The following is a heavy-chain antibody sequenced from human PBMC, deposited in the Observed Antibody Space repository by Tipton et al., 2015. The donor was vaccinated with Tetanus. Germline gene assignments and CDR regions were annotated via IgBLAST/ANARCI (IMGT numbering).Heavy chain of an antibody. CDR1: GVSISSYY. Sequence: LRLSCTVSGVSISSYYWSWIRQSPGKGLEWIGSIYSSGRAHYSPSLKSRVTISQDTSKNQFSLKLTSVTAADTAVYYCASRGYSGRRQIEDYWGQGTLVTVSS. V-gene: IGHV4-4*09. CDR3: ASRGYSGRRQIEDY. D-gene: IGHD5-12*01. CDR2: IYSSGRA. J-gene: IGHJ4*02.